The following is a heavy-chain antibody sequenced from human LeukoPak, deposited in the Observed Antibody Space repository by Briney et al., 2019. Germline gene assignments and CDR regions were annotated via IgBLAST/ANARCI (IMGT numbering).Heavy chain of an antibody. Sequence: ASVKVSCKASGYTFTNYYMHWVRQAPGQGLEWMGWISAYNGNTNYAQKFQGRVTMTRDTSISTAYMELSRRRSDDTAVYYCAREIRSGYYLGGYFDYWGQGTLVTVSS. CDR3: AREIRSGYYLGGYFDY. J-gene: IGHJ4*02. V-gene: IGHV1-2*02. CDR1: GYTFTNYY. CDR2: ISAYNGNT. D-gene: IGHD3-22*01.